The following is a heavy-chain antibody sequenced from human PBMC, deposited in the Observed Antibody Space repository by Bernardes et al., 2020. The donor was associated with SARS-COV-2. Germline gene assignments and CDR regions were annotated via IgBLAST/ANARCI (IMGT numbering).Heavy chain of an antibody. J-gene: IGHJ5*02. CDR3: ARDWLYLNWFDP. Sequence: GGSLRLSCAASGFTFSSYSMNWVRQAPGKGLEWVSSISSSSSYIYYADSVKGRFTISRDNAKNSLYLQMNSLRAEDTAVYYCARDWLYLNWFDPWGQGTLVTVAS. CDR2: ISSSSSYI. V-gene: IGHV3-21*01. D-gene: IGHD3-9*01. CDR1: GFTFSSYS.